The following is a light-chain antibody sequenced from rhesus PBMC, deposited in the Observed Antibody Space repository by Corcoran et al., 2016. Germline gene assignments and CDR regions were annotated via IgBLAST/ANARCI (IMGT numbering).Light chain of an antibody. V-gene: IGLV3-25*01. Sequence: SYELTQQPSVSAASGQKARLTGMGDKIDSKNVHWYRQKSLQAPVVVIPADKERAPGTPDRFSGSNSGNTATLTIRGVEAGDEGDYYGQVWDSVTDVFGGGTKLTGL. CDR1: KIDSKN. J-gene: IGLJ6*01. CDR2: ADK. CDR3: QVWDSVTDV.